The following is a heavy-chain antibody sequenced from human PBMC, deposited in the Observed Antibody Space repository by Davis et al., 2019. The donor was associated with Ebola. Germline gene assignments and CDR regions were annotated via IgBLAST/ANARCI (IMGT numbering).Heavy chain of an antibody. CDR3: ARQLLWFGELLTPHYFDY. CDR2: IYYSGST. V-gene: IGHV4-34*01. CDR1: GGSFSGYY. D-gene: IGHD3-10*01. Sequence: MPSETLSLTCAVYGGSFSGYYWSWIRQPPGKGLEWIGSIYYSGSTYYNPSLKSRVTISVDTSKNQFSLKLSSVTAADTAVYYCARQLLWFGELLTPHYFDYWGQGTLVTVSS. J-gene: IGHJ4*02.